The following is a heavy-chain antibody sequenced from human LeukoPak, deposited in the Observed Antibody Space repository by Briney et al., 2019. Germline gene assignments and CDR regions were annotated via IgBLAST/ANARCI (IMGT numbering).Heavy chain of an antibody. D-gene: IGHD4-17*01. V-gene: IGHV3-48*04. Sequence: GGSLRPSCAASGFTFGSYSMNWVRQAPGKGLEWVSYISSTSSTIYYADSVKGRFTISRDNAKNSLYLQMNSLRAEDTAVYYCARDPAYDYGVVPLYYYYYYMDVWGKGTTVTVSS. CDR1: GFTFGSYS. CDR3: ARDPAYDYGVVPLYYYYYYMDV. CDR2: ISSTSSTI. J-gene: IGHJ6*03.